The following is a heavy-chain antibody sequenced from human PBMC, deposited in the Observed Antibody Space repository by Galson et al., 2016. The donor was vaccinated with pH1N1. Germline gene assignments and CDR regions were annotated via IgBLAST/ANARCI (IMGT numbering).Heavy chain of an antibody. CDR3: ARGRRMTPLELVTPYY. V-gene: IGHV3-53*01. Sequence: SLRLSCAVSEFIVSNNYMTWVRQAPGKGLEFVSFIDPDGTTYFADSVKGRFTVSTDNSKNTLSLQMNNLRADDTAVYYCARGRRMTPLELVTPYYWGHRTLVAVSS. D-gene: IGHD3-3*01. CDR1: EFIVSNNY. CDR2: IDPDGTT. J-gene: IGHJ4*01.